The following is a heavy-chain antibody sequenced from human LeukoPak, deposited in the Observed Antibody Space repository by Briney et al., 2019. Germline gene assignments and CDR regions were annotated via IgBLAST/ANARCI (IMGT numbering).Heavy chain of an antibody. CDR1: GFTFSSYG. Sequence: GRSLRLSCAASGFTFSSYGMHWVRQAPGKGLGWVAVVWYDGSNKYYAGCGKGRFTISTDNSKNTLYLQMNSLRAEDTAVYYCAKDLGGGYGIFDYWGQGTLVTVSS. V-gene: IGHV3-33*06. J-gene: IGHJ4*02. D-gene: IGHD5-12*01. CDR2: VWYDGSNK. CDR3: AKDLGGGYGIFDY.